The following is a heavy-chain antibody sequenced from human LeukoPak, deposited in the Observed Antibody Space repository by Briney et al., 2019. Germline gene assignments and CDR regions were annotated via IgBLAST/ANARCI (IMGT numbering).Heavy chain of an antibody. CDR1: GFTFSNYA. V-gene: IGHV3-23*01. J-gene: IGHJ6*03. CDR3: AKGLKTAVGPYRGYHYYMDV. CDR2: INDRGIAT. Sequence: GGSLRLSCAASGFTFSNYAMSWVRQAPGKGLEWVSTINDRGIATYYADSVKGRFTISRDNSKNTLSLQVSSLRAEDTAIYYCAKGLKTAVGPYRGYHYYMDVWGKGTTVTVSS. D-gene: IGHD5-18*01.